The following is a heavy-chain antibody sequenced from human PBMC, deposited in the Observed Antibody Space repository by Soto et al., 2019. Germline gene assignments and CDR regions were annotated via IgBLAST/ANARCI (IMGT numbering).Heavy chain of an antibody. Sequence: PSETLSLTCAVYGGSFSGYYWSWIRQPPGKGLEWIGEINHSGSTNYNPSLKSRVTISVDTSKNQFSLKLSSVTAADTAVYYCAMYYDSSGSYYWGQGTLVTVSS. CDR2: INHSGST. CDR3: AMYYDSSGSYY. CDR1: GGSFSGYY. V-gene: IGHV4-34*01. D-gene: IGHD3-22*01. J-gene: IGHJ4*02.